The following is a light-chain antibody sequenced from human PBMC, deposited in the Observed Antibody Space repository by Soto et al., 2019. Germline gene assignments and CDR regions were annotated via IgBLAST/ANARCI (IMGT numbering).Light chain of an antibody. V-gene: IGKV1-5*01. CDR3: LQHNIYPWT. J-gene: IGKJ1*01. Sequence: DIQMTQSPSTLSASVGDRVTITCRASQSISSWLAWYQQKPGKAPKLLIYDASSLESGVPSRFSGSGSGTEFTLTISSLQTEDFATYYCLQHNIYPWTFGQGTKV. CDR1: QSISSW. CDR2: DAS.